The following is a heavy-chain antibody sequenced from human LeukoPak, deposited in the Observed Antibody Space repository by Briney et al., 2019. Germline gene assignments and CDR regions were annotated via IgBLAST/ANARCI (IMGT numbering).Heavy chain of an antibody. D-gene: IGHD1-26*01. CDR1: GYTFTAYY. Sequence: ASVKVSCKASGYTFTAYYIHWVRQAPGQGLEWMGRINPNSGGTNYAQKFQDRVTMTRDTSISTAYMELSRLRSDDTAVYYCARPWEITMSERSYNWFDSWGQGTLVTVSS. V-gene: IGHV1-2*02. CDR2: INPNSGGT. CDR3: ARPWEITMSERSYNWFDS. J-gene: IGHJ5*01.